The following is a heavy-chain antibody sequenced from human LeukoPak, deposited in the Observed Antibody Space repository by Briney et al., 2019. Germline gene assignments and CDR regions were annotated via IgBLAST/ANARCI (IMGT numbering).Heavy chain of an antibody. D-gene: IGHD2-2*01. CDR3: ARRLGYCSSSSCHVAPFDY. V-gene: IGHV3-23*01. CDR1: GFTFSSYA. CDR2: ISGSGGST. Sequence: GGSLRLSCAASGFTFSSYAMSWVRQAPGKGLEWVSGISGSGGSTYYADSVKGRFTISRDNSKNTLYLQMNSLRAEDTAVYYCARRLGYCSSSSCHVAPFDYWGQGTLVTVSS. J-gene: IGHJ4*02.